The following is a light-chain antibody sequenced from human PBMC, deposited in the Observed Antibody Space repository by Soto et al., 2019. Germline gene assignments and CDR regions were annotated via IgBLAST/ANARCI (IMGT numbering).Light chain of an antibody. Sequence: QSVLTQPASVSGSPGQSITISCTGTSSDVGGYNYVSWYQQHPGKAPKLMIYGVINRPSGVSTRFSGSKSGNTASLTISGLQAEDEADYYCGSYTSRSTLEYVFGSGTKV. CDR3: GSYTSRSTLEYV. V-gene: IGLV2-14*01. J-gene: IGLJ1*01. CDR2: GVI. CDR1: SSDVGGYNY.